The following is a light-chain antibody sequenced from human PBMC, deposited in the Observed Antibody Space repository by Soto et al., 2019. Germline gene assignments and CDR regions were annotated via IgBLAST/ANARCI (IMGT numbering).Light chain of an antibody. CDR2: DVN. V-gene: IGLV2-23*02. CDR1: RSDVGGYNH. J-gene: IGLJ3*02. CDR3: FSYAGSSTWG. Sequence: QSALTQPASVSGSPGQSITISCTGTRSDVGGYNHVSWYQQKPRKAPKLMIFDVNKRPSGVSNHFSGSKSGNTASLTISGLQVDDEADYYCFSYAGSSTWGFGGGTKLTVL.